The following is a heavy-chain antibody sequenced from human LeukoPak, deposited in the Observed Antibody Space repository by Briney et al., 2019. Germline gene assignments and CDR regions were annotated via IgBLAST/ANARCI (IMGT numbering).Heavy chain of an antibody. CDR3: ARGSGYGGNFDY. J-gene: IGHJ4*02. CDR2: INHSGST. D-gene: IGHD4-23*01. V-gene: IGHV4-34*01. Sequence: PSETLSLTCAVYGGSFSGYYWSWIRQPPGKGLEWIGEINHSGSTNYNPSLKSRVTISVDTSKNQFSLKPSSVTAADTAVYYCARGSGYGGNFDYWGQGTLVTVSS. CDR1: GGSFSGYY.